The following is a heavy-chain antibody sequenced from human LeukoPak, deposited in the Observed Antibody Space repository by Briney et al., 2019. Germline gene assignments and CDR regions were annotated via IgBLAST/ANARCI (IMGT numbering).Heavy chain of an antibody. CDR3: AKAHYYDSSGYFTD. CDR1: GFTFDDYA. CDR2: ISWNSGSI. V-gene: IGHV3-9*03. D-gene: IGHD3-22*01. Sequence: GGSLRLSCAASGFTFDDYAMHWVRQAPGKGLEWVSGISWNSGSIGYADSVKGRFTISRDNAKNPLYLQMNSLRAEDMALYYCAKAHYYDSSGYFTDWGQGTLVTVSS. J-gene: IGHJ4*02.